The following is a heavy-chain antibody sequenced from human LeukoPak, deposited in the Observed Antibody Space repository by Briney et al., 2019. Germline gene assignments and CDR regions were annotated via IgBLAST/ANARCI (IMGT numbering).Heavy chain of an antibody. CDR2: IRGNGGST. J-gene: IGHJ4*02. Sequence: PGGSLRLSCGASGFTFSSYAMSWVRQAPRKGLEWVSAIRGNGGSTYYADSVKGRFTISRDNSKNTLYLQMNSLRAEDTAVYYCAKDLGWELLGFDYWGQGTLVTVSS. D-gene: IGHD1-26*01. V-gene: IGHV3-23*01. CDR1: GFTFSSYA. CDR3: AKDLGWELLGFDY.